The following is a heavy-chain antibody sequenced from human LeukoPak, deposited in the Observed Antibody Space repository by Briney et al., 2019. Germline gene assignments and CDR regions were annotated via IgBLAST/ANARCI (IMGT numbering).Heavy chain of an antibody. CDR3: ARGRFDSDY. J-gene: IGHJ4*02. V-gene: IGHV3-23*01. D-gene: IGHD3-9*01. Sequence: GGSLRLPCAASGFTFSSYAMSWVRQAPGKGLEWVSVISAGGSRYYVDSVKGRFIISRDNSKNTLYLQINSLTAEDTAVYYCARGRFDSDYWGQGTLVTVSS. CDR1: GFTFSSYA. CDR2: ISAGGSR.